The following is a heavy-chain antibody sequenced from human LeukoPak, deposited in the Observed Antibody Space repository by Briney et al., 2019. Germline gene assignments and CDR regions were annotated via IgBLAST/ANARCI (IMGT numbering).Heavy chain of an antibody. D-gene: IGHD2-21*02. J-gene: IGHJ4*02. Sequence: GTSLRLSCAASGFAFSDSSMHWVRQAPGKGLEWVAVISYDGSNKYYADSVKGRFTISRDNSKNTLYLQMNSLRAEDTAVYYCAKLGYIVVVTAPPDYWGQGTLVTVSS. CDR2: ISYDGSNK. CDR3: AKLGYIVVVTAPPDY. V-gene: IGHV3-30*18. CDR1: GFAFSDSS.